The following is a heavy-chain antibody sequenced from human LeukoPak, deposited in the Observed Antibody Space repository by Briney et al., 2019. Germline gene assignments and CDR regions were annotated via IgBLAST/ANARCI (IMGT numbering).Heavy chain of an antibody. D-gene: IGHD5-24*01. J-gene: IGHJ4*02. V-gene: IGHV5-10-1*01. CDR1: GYSFTSYW. Sequence: GESLKISCKGSGYSFTSYWISWVRQMPGKGLEWMGRIDPSDSYTNYSPSFQGHVTISADKSISTAYLQWSSLKASDTAMYYCARRIDRIEMATSEFVYWGQGTLVTVSS. CDR2: IDPSDSYT. CDR3: ARRIDRIEMATSEFVY.